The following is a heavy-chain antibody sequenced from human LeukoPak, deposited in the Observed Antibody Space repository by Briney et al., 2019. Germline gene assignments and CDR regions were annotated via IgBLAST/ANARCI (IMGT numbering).Heavy chain of an antibody. J-gene: IGHJ4*02. D-gene: IGHD3-10*01. CDR3: TKWSGFGND. CDR2: ISDSGDST. CDR1: GFTFSSYS. Sequence: GGSLGLSCAASGFTFSSYSMTWVRQTPGKGLEWVSGISDSGDSTYYADSVKGRFTISRDNSRNTLYLEMNSLRAEDTAVYYCTKWSGFGNDWGQGTLVTVSS. V-gene: IGHV3-23*01.